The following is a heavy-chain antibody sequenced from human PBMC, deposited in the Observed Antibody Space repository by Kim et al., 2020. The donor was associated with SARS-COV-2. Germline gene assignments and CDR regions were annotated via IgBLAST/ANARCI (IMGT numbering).Heavy chain of an antibody. CDR1: GGSLSGFY. J-gene: IGHJ4*02. CDR3: ARGLWVAATGVGVDY. D-gene: IGHD6-13*01. CDR2: INHSGSS. Sequence: SETLSLTCAVYGGSLSGFYWSWIRQPPGKGLEWIGEINHSGSSHYNPSLKSRVTISGDTSKNQLSLKLKSVTAADTAVYYCARGLWVAATGVGVDYWGQGTLVIVSS. V-gene: IGHV4-34*01.